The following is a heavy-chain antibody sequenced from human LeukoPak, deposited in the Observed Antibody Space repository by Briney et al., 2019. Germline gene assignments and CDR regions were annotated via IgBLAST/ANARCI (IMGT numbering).Heavy chain of an antibody. CDR3: ARDLDDSSGYEPYRL. J-gene: IGHJ6*02. Sequence: ASVKVSCTASGYTFTGYYMHWVRQAPGQGLEWMGWINPNSGGTNYAQKFQGRVTMTRDTSISTAYMELSRLRSDDTAVYYCARDLDDSSGYEPYRLWGQGTTVTVSS. CDR1: GYTFTGYY. D-gene: IGHD3-22*01. V-gene: IGHV1-2*02. CDR2: INPNSGGT.